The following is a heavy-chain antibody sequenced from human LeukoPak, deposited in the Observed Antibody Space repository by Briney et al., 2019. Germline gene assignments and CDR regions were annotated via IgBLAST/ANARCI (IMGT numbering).Heavy chain of an antibody. CDR1: GYTFTSYA. D-gene: IGHD1-7*01. Sequence: GASVKVSCKPSGYTFTSYAMNWGLQAPGQGLEWMGWINTNTGNPTYAQGFPGRFVFSLDTSVSTAYLQISGLKAEDTAVYYCARDRWNYLTPYYYMDVWGKGTTVTVSS. CDR3: ARDRWNYLTPYYYMDV. J-gene: IGHJ6*03. V-gene: IGHV7-4-1*02. CDR2: INTNTGNP.